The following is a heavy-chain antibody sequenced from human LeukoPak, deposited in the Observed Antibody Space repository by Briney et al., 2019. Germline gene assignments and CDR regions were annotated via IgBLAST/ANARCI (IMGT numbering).Heavy chain of an antibody. V-gene: IGHV4-39*01. CDR2: ICYSGST. Sequence: SETLSLECNIAAHTIRSSSYDRSWIRRPPGKGLPWIGSICYSGSTYYSPGLKNRVTISVDTSQNQFHLPLHSTTAADTAQHYFARLYYDYYYMDVWGKGTTVTVSS. CDR1: AHTIRSSSYD. CDR3: ARLYYDYYYMDV. J-gene: IGHJ6*03.